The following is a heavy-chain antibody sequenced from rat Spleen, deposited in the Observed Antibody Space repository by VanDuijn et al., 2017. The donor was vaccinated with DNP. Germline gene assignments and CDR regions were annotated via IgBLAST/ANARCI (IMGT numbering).Heavy chain of an antibody. CDR3: ARPMDYYSGGFAY. CDR1: GSTFSDYY. V-gene: IGHV5-22*01. D-gene: IGHD1-1*01. J-gene: IGHJ3*01. CDR2: ITYDGGST. Sequence: EVQLVESGGGLVQPGRSLKLSCAASGSTFSDYYMAWVRQAPTKGLEWVAYITYDGGSTYYRDSVKGRFTISRDNAKSTLYLQMNSLRSEDMATYYCARPMDYYSGGFAYWGQGTLVTVSS.